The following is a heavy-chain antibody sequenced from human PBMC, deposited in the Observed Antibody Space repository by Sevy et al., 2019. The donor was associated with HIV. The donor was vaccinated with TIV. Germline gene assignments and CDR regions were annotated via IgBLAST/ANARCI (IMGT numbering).Heavy chain of an antibody. CDR2: ISYGGST. CDR3: ARRVAAAGQGNEYFQH. J-gene: IGHJ1*01. D-gene: IGHD6-13*01. V-gene: IGHV4-39*01. Sequence: SETLSLTCTVSGGSITDKKYYWAWIRQPPGKGLEWIGSISYGGSTYYNSSLQSRVTLSVDTCKNQFSLNLSSVTAADTAKYYCARRVAAAGQGNEYFQHWGRGTLVTVSS. CDR1: GGSITDKKYY.